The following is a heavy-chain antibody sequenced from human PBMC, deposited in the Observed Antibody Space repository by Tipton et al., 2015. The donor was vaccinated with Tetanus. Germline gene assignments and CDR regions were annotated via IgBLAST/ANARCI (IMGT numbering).Heavy chain of an antibody. Sequence: QLVQSGAEVKKPGEPLKIFCKGSGYSFTTYWIGWLRQMPGKGLEWMGLIYPGYSDTRYSTSFHGRVTISADKSSSTAYLRWSSLKASETAMYYCARQQVDDYDSSGYSPFDYWGQGTLVTVSS. CDR3: ARQQVDDYDSSGYSPFDY. D-gene: IGHD3-22*01. J-gene: IGHJ4*02. CDR2: IYPGYSDT. V-gene: IGHV5-51*01. CDR1: GYSFTTYW.